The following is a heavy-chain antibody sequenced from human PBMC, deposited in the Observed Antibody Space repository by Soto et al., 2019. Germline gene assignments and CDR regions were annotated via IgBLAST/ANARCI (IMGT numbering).Heavy chain of an antibody. CDR2: IYHSGST. D-gene: IGHD5-12*01. CDR3: AKDGRNGYNLFY. J-gene: IGHJ4*02. CDR1: GDSISSGGW. Sequence: QVQLQESGPGVVKPPGTLSLTCAVSGDSISSGGWWSWVRQPPGKGLEWIGEIYHSGSTNYNPSLKSRVTILVDMSKNHFSLNLNSVNVADTAIYYCAKDGRNGYNLFYWGQGTRVTVSS. V-gene: IGHV4-4*03.